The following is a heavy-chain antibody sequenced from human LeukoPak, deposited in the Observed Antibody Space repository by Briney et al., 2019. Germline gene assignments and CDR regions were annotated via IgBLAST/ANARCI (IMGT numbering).Heavy chain of an antibody. J-gene: IGHJ4*02. V-gene: IGHV4-38-2*02. CDR1: GFSFSMYS. Sequence: GSLRLSCAASGFSFSMYSMSWIRQSPGKGLEWIGSIYHTGSTYYNPSFKSRVTMSVDTSKNQFSLKLSSLTAADTAVYYCARDLRDYGGNLPPFDYWGQGTLVTVSS. CDR2: IYHTGST. CDR3: ARDLRDYGGNLPPFDY. D-gene: IGHD4-23*01.